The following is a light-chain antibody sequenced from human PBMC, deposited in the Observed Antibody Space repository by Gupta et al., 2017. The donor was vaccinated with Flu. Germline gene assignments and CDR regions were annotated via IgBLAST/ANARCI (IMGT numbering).Light chain of an antibody. CDR2: WAS. J-gene: IGKJ1*01. CDR1: QSVLYSSNNKNY. V-gene: IGKV4-1*01. CDR3: QQYYSTPWT. Sequence: SLGERATINCKSSQSVLYSSNNKNYLAWYQQKPGQPPKLLIYWASTRESGVPDRFSGSGSGTDFTLTIGSLQAEDVAVYYCQQYYSTPWTFGQGTKVEIK.